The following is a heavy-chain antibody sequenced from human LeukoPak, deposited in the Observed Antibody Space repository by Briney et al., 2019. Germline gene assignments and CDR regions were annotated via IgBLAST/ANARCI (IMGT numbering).Heavy chain of an antibody. D-gene: IGHD3-10*01. Sequence: PGGSLRLSCAASGFTFSSHAMSWVRQLPGEGLEWVSTVTGTGGGTYYADSVKGRFTISRDNSKNTLSLQMNSLRAEDTALYYCAKDWGYASGTYYTSWGQGTLVTVSS. J-gene: IGHJ5*02. CDR3: AKDWGYASGTYYTS. CDR2: VTGTGGGT. CDR1: GFTFSSHA. V-gene: IGHV3-23*01.